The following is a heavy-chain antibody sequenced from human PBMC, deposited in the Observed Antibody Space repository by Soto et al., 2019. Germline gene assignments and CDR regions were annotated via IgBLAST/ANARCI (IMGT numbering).Heavy chain of an antibody. Sequence: GASVKVSCKISGYTFNTYGINWVRQAPGQGLEWMGWINTDSGNPNYAQKFQGGVTLTRDTSTGTVYMEMRSLTSDDTAVYFCARKKCIGDCYYFDYWGQGTPVTSPQ. CDR3: ARKKCIGDCYYFDY. CDR1: GYTFNTYG. D-gene: IGHD2-21*02. J-gene: IGHJ4*02. V-gene: IGHV1-18*01. CDR2: INTDSGNP.